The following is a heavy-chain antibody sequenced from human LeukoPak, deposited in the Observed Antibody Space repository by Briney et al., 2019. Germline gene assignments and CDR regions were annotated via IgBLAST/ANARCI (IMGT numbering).Heavy chain of an antibody. J-gene: IGHJ6*02. CDR2: IRSKAYGETA. V-gene: IGHV3-49*05. CDR3: TRAYCSATSCYGRSGMDV. CDR1: GFTFADFA. Sequence: KAGGSLRLSCTASGFTFADFAMSWIRQAPGKGRDWVGFIRSKAYGETAEYAASVRGRFTISRDDSTSIAYLQMDSLNTEDTAVFYCTRAYCSATSCYGRSGMDVWGQGTTVTVSS. D-gene: IGHD2-2*01.